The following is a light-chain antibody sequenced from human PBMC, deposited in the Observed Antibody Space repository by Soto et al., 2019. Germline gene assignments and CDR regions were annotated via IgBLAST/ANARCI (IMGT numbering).Light chain of an antibody. J-gene: IGLJ2*01. CDR2: EVI. CDR1: RGDVGGYNY. V-gene: IGLV2-14*01. Sequence: QSVLTQPASVSGSPGQSITISCTGTRGDVGGYNYVSWYQQHPGKAPKLMIYEVISRPSGISNRFSGSRSGNTASLTSSGLQAEDEADYYCSSYTNTSTLVLFGGGTKVTVL. CDR3: SSYTNTSTLVL.